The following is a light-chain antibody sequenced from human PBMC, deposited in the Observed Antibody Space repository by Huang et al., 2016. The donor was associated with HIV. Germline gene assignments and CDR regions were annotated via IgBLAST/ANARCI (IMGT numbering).Light chain of an antibody. J-gene: IGKJ4*01. CDR3: QHRANWRAPT. CDR1: QSVSSY. CDR2: DAS. V-gene: IGKV3-11*01. Sequence: EIVLTQSPATLSLSPGERVTLSCRASQSVSSYLAWYQHKPGQAPSLLIYDASKRATDIPARFSGRGSGTDFTLTISRLEPEDFAVYYCQHRANWRAPTFGGGTKLEIK.